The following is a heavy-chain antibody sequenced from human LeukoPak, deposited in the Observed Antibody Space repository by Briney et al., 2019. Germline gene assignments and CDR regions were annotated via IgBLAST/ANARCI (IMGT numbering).Heavy chain of an antibody. V-gene: IGHV3-74*01. J-gene: IGHJ4*02. CDR3: VRIATVTTPDY. CDR2: INPDGTTT. D-gene: IGHD4-17*01. CDR1: GFTFSSYW. Sequence: GGSLRLSCAASGFTFSSYWMHWVRQSLGKGLVWVSRINPDGTTTNYADSVKGRFTISRDNAKNTLYLQMNSLTVEDTALYYCVRIATVTTPDYWGQGTLVTVSS.